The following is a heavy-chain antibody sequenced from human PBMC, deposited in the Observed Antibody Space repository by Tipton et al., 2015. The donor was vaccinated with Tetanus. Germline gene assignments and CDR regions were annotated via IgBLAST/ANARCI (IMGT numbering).Heavy chain of an antibody. V-gene: IGHV4-59*08. J-gene: IGHJ6*02. Sequence: TLSLTCTVSGGSISSYYWSWIRQPPGKGLEWIGHIYYTGNTRYSPSLKSRVTISVDPSKNQFSLKLSSVTAADTAVYYCARHSSSWDYFYYYGMDVWGQGTTVTVSS. D-gene: IGHD6-13*01. CDR2: IYYTGNT. CDR3: ARHSSSWDYFYYYGMDV. CDR1: GGSISSYY.